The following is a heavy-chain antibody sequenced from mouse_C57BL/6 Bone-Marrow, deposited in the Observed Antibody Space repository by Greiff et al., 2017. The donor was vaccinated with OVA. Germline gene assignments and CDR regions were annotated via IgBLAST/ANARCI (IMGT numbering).Heavy chain of an antibody. Sequence: QVQLQQPGAELVKPGASVKMSCRASGYTFTSYWITWVKQRPGQGLEWIGDIYPGSGSTNYNEKFKSKATLTVDTSSSTAYMQLSSLTSEDSAVYYCARGTITTVVDYWGQGTTLTVSS. CDR2: IYPGSGST. CDR1: GYTFTSYW. CDR3: ARGTITTVVDY. J-gene: IGHJ2*01. D-gene: IGHD1-1*01. V-gene: IGHV1-55*01.